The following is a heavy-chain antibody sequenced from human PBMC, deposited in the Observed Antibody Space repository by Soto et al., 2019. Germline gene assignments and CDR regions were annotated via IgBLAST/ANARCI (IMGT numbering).Heavy chain of an antibody. D-gene: IGHD3-22*01. CDR1: GYTFTSYG. J-gene: IGHJ4*02. CDR3: ARAYYYDSCGYYQITDAWGHKDY. Sequence: ASVKVSCKASGYTFTSYGISWARQAPGQGLEWMGWISAYNGNTNYAQKLQGRVTMTTVTSTSTAYMELRSLRSDDTAVYYCARAYYYDSCGYYQITDAWGHKDYWGQGTQVTVSS. V-gene: IGHV1-18*01. CDR2: ISAYNGNT.